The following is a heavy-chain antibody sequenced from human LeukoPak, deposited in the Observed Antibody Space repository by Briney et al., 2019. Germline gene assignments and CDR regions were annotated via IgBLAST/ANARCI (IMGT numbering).Heavy chain of an antibody. D-gene: IGHD3-10*01. Sequence: GGSLRLSCAASGFTFNNYGMHWVRQAPGEGLEWVAFIRYNGNNQYYADSVKGRFTISRDNSKNTLYLQMNSLKGDDTAVYYCAKDSAFYYIDVWGKGTTVIISS. V-gene: IGHV3-30*02. CDR1: GFTFNNYG. CDR3: AKDSAFYYIDV. CDR2: IRYNGNNQ. J-gene: IGHJ6*03.